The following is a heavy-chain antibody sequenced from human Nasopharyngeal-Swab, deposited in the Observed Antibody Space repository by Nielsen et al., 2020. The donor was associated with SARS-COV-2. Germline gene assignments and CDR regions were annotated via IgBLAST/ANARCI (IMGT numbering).Heavy chain of an antibody. J-gene: IGHJ4*02. Sequence: GGSLRLSCAASGFTFSTYDMHWYRQAPGKGLEYVSAITPNGDLAFYADSVKGRFTISRDNSKYTLYLQMGSLRAEDMAVYYCARGTKIVPGVDYWGQGTLVTVSS. CDR1: GFTFSTYD. CDR2: ITPNGDLA. D-gene: IGHD2/OR15-2a*01. V-gene: IGHV3-64*02. CDR3: ARGTKIVPGVDY.